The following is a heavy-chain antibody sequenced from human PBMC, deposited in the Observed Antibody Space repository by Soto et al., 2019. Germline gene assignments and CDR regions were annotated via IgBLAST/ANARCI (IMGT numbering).Heavy chain of an antibody. D-gene: IGHD3-9*01. CDR2: IYYSGST. Sequence: PSETLSLTCTVSGGSISSYYWSWIRQPPGKGLEWIGYIYYSGSTNYNPSLKSRVTISVDTSKNQFSLKLSSVTAADTAVYYCAREVLTGHFDYWGQGTLVTVSS. V-gene: IGHV4-59*01. CDR1: GGSISSYY. J-gene: IGHJ4*02. CDR3: AREVLTGHFDY.